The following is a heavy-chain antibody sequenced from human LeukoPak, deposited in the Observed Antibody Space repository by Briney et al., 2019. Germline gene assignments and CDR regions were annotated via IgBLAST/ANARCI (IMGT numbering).Heavy chain of an antibody. V-gene: IGHV3-23*01. CDR2: ISGSGGST. CDR3: ARKGDPVLLGSGNLDN. D-gene: IGHD3-10*02. J-gene: IGHJ4*02. Sequence: GGSLRLSCAASGFTFSSYAMSWVRQAPGKGLEWVSAISGSGGSTYYADSVKGRFTISRDNSKNTLYLQMNSLRAEDTAVYYCARKGDPVLLGSGNLDNWGREPWSPSPQ. CDR1: GFTFSSYA.